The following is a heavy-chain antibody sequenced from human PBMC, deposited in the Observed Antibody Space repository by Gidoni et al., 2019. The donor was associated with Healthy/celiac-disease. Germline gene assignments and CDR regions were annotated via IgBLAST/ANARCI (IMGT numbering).Heavy chain of an antibody. CDR3: AKATYSSSFDP. D-gene: IGHD6-13*01. CDR1: GFTFDDYA. V-gene: IGHV3-9*01. Sequence: EVQLVESGGGLVQPGRSLRISCAASGFTFDDYAMHWVRQAPGKGLEWVSVISWNSCSIGYADSVKGRFTISRDNAKNSLYLQMNSLRAEDTALYYCAKATYSSSFDPWGQGTLVTVSS. J-gene: IGHJ5*02. CDR2: ISWNSCSI.